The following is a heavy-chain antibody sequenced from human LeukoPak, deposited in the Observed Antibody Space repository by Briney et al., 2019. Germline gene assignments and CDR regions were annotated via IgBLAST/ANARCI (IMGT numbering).Heavy chain of an antibody. J-gene: IGHJ6*02. Sequence: GGSLRLSCVASAFTFNNYWMHWVRQAPGKGLVWVSRIKGDGSSTSYADSVRGRFTISRDNAKNTVYLQMNSLRTEDTAVYYCARGLPNYYGMDVWGQGTTVTVSS. CDR3: ARGLPNYYGMDV. CDR1: AFTFNNYW. CDR2: IKGDGSST. V-gene: IGHV3-74*01.